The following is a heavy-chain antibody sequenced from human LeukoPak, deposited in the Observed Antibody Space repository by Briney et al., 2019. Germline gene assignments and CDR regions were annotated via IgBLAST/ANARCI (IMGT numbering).Heavy chain of an antibody. CDR1: GYTFTGYY. V-gene: IGHV1-2*05. CDR3: GIGIAGGGTFDD. J-gene: IGHJ4*02. CDR2: INPNSGGT. Sequence: ASVKVSCKASGYTFTGYYMHWVRQAPGQGLEWMGRINPNSGGTNYAQKFQGRVTMTRDTSISTAYMELSSLRSDDTVVYYCGIGIAGGGTFDDWGQGTLVTVSS. D-gene: IGHD6-13*01.